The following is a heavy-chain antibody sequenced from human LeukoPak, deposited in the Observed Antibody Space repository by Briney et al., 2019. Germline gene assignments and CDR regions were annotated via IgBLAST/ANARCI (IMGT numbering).Heavy chain of an antibody. CDR2: IYADGGR. CDR1: GFSVSGHY. D-gene: IGHD1-26*01. Sequence: GGSLRLSCAASGFSVSGHYMNWVRQAPGKGLEWVSVIYADGGRYYADSVKGRFTISRDNSNNTLSLQMNSLRVEGTAVYYCTKGLVGALAFEYWGQGTLVTVSS. J-gene: IGHJ4*02. CDR3: TKGLVGALAFEY. V-gene: IGHV3-53*01.